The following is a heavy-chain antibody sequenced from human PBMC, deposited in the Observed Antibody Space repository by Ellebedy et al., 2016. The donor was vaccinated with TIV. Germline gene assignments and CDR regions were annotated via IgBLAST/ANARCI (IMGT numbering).Heavy chain of an antibody. CDR3: AKVHFGQSPKGGAFDI. V-gene: IGHV4-59*08. J-gene: IGHJ3*02. D-gene: IGHD1-1*01. CDR1: GGSISSYY. CDR2: ISYSGST. Sequence: MPSETLSLSCTVSGGSISSYYWSWIRHPPGKGLEWIGYISYSGSTNYNPSLKSRVTISVDTSKNQFSLKLSSVTAADTAVYYCAKVHFGQSPKGGAFDIWGQGTMVTVSS.